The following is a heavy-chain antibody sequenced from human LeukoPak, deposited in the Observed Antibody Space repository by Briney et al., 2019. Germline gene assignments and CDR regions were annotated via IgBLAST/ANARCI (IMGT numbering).Heavy chain of an antibody. J-gene: IGHJ3*02. CDR2: IYYSGST. CDR1: GGSISSSSYY. Sequence: SETLSLTCTVSGGSISSSSYYWGWIRQPPGKGLEWIGSIYYSGSTYYNPSLKSRVTISVDTSKNQFSLKLSSVTAADTAVYYCARELKRFGEFPDAFDIWGQGTMVTVSS. D-gene: IGHD3-10*01. CDR3: ARELKRFGEFPDAFDI. V-gene: IGHV4-39*07.